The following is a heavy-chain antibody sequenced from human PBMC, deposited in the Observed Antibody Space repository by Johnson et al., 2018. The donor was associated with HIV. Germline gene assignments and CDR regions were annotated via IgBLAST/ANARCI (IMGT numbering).Heavy chain of an antibody. Sequence: VQLVESGGGLVQPGGSLKLSCAASGFTFSNYAMSWVRQAPGKGLEWVSAISGSGSNTYYADSVRGRFTISRDNSKNTLYLQMTSLRAEDTAVYYCAKVQFSSPGGEALDMWGQGTMVTVSA. CDR1: GFTFSNYA. CDR2: ISGSGSNT. CDR3: AKVQFSSPGGEALDM. D-gene: IGHD6-6*01. V-gene: IGHV3-23*04. J-gene: IGHJ3*02.